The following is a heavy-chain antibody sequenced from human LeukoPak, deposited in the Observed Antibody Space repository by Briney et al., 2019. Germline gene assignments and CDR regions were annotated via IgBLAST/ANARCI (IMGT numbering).Heavy chain of an antibody. CDR2: INAGNGNT. CDR3: VAGHDYGDSTCYYGLDV. D-gene: IGHD4-17*01. J-gene: IGHJ6*04. CDR1: GYTFTTYV. Sequence: ASVKVSCTASGYTFTTYVMHWVRQAPGQSLEWMGWINAGNGNTKYSQKFQGRVTITRDTSASTAYMELSSLRSEDTSVYYCVAGHDYGDSTCYYGLDVWGKGTTVTVSS. V-gene: IGHV1-3*01.